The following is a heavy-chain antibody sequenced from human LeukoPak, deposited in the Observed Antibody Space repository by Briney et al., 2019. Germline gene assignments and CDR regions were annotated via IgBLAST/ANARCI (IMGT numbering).Heavy chain of an antibody. Sequence: PGGSLRLSCAASGFTFSSYAMSWVRQAPGKGLEWVSAISGSGGSTYYADSVKGRFTISRDNSKNTLYLQMNSLRAEDTAVYYCAKVRSRYSGWYFVGFCFAPDYGGQGTLVTVSS. CDR3: AKVRSRYSGWYFVGFCFAPDY. D-gene: IGHD6-19*01. J-gene: IGHJ4*02. V-gene: IGHV3-23*01. CDR1: GFTFSSYA. CDR2: ISGSGGST.